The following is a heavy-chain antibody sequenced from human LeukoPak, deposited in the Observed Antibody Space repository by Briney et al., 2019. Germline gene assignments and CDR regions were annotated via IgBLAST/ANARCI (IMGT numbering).Heavy chain of an antibody. CDR2: INPNSDGT. J-gene: IGHJ4*02. CDR1: GYTFTDYY. V-gene: IGHV1-2*02. CDR3: ARGEVPPHYFDY. Sequence: ASVKVSCKASGYTFTDYYIHWVRQAPGQGLEWMGWINPNSDGTIYAQKFQGRVTVTRDTSTSTAYLELSSLRSEDTAVYYCARGEVPPHYFDYWGQGTLVTVSS.